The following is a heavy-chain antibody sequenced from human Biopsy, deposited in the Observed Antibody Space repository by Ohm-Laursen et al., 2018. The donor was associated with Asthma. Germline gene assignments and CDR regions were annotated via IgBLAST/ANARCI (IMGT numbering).Heavy chain of an antibody. CDR1: GDSFTYPGYY. CDR3: VRHQYSSSWSTFDY. J-gene: IGHJ4*02. V-gene: IGHV4-39*01. CDR2: MYHSGSP. D-gene: IGHD3-22*01. Sequence: GTLSLTCSVSGDSFTYPGYYWGWIRQPPGKGMEWIGSMYHSGSPYYHPPLKSRATISVDTSKNQLSLKMSSVTAADTAVYFCVRHQYSSSWSTFDYWGQGALVTVSS.